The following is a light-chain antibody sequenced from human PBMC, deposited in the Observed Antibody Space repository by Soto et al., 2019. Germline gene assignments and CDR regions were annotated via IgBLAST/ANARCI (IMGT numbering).Light chain of an antibody. CDR2: RAS. Sequence: DIQMTLSPSTLSASVGDRVTITCRASQSITTWLAWYQQKPGKAPKLLIYRASSLESGVPSRFSGSGSGTEFTLTISSLQPDDFATYYCQHYTTYSGTFGPGTKLDIK. J-gene: IGKJ3*01. V-gene: IGKV1-5*03. CDR3: QHYTTYSGT. CDR1: QSITTW.